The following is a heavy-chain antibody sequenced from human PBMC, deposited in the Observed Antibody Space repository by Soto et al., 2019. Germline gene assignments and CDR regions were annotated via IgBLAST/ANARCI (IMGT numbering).Heavy chain of an antibody. CDR2: IYSGGYT. V-gene: IGHV3-53*01. Sequence: EVQLVESGGGLIQPGGSLRLSCAVSGFTVSNNYMSWVRQAPGKGLEGVSVIYSGGYTAYGDSVKGRFTISRDNSKNTPYLQRKRRVADDRACFYWWTYPGGGGYWGQGTLVTVSS. D-gene: IGHD3-10*01. J-gene: IGHJ4*02. CDR1: GFTVSNNY. CDR3: WTYPGGGGY.